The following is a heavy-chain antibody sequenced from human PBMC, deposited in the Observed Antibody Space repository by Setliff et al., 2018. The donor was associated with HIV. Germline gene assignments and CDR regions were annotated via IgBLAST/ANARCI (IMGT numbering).Heavy chain of an antibody. V-gene: IGHV5-51*01. J-gene: IGHJ3*01. CDR1: GYNFANYW. Sequence: GESLKISCKASGYNFANYWIGWVRQRPGKGLEWMGIIYPGDSDTKYSRSFQGQVSISADKSTSTAFLQWISLKASDTATYYCARQPSGFLNPKDSFDFWGQGTRVTVSS. CDR3: ARQPSGFLNPKDSFDF. CDR2: IYPGDSDT.